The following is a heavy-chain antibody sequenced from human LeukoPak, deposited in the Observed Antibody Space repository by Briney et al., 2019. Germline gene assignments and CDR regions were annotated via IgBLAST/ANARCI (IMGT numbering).Heavy chain of an antibody. CDR2: IYHSGST. J-gene: IGHJ3*02. Sequence: KPSETLSLTCTVSGGSISSSSYYWGWIRQPPGKGLECIGSIYHSGSTYYNPSLKSRATISLDTSKNQFSLKLSSVTAADTAMYYCAREMLGAIGFDIWGQGTMVTVSS. CDR3: AREMLGAIGFDI. D-gene: IGHD1-26*01. V-gene: IGHV4-39*07. CDR1: GGSISSSSYY.